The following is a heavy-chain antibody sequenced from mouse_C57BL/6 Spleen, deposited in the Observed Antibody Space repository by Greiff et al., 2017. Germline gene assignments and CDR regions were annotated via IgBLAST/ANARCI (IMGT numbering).Heavy chain of an antibody. CDR2: IYPGDGDT. Sequence: VKLVESGAELVKPGASVKISCKASGYAFSSYWMNWVKQRPGKGLEWIGQIYPGDGDTNYNGKFKGKATLTADKSSSTAYMQLSSLTSEDSAVYFCARGEPGTRDYWGQGTTLTVSS. D-gene: IGHD3-3*01. CDR3: ARGEPGTRDY. J-gene: IGHJ2*01. V-gene: IGHV1-80*01. CDR1: GYAFSSYW.